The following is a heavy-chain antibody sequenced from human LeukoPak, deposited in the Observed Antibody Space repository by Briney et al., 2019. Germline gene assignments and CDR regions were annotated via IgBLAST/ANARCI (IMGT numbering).Heavy chain of an antibody. V-gene: IGHV3-53*01. CDR1: GFTVTSNY. Sequence: GGSLRLSCAASGFTVTSNYMSWVRQAPGKGLEWVSVIYSGGSTNYADSVKGRFTISTDNPKNMLYLQMNSLRAEDTAVYYCARDSPVSGVDYWGQGTLVTVSS. J-gene: IGHJ4*02. CDR3: ARDSPVSGVDY. D-gene: IGHD6-19*01. CDR2: IYSGGST.